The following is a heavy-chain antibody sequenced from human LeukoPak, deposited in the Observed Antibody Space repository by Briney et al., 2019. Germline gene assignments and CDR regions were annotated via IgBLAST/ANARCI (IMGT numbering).Heavy chain of an antibody. J-gene: IGHJ4*02. V-gene: IGHV4-59*08. Sequence: NPSETLSLTCTVSGGPISSYYWSWIRQPPGRGLEWIGYIYYSGRTNYNPSLKSRVTISVDTSKNQFSLKLSSVTAADTAVYYCARQPYYYDSSGYYGLGKIDYWGQGTLVAVSS. CDR2: IYYSGRT. CDR1: GGPISSYY. CDR3: ARQPYYYDSSGYYGLGKIDY. D-gene: IGHD3-22*01.